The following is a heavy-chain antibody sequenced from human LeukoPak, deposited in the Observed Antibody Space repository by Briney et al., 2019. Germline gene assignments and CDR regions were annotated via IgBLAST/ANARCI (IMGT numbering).Heavy chain of an antibody. J-gene: IGHJ4*02. V-gene: IGHV5-10-1*01. CDR2: IDPSDSYT. CDR1: GYSFTSYW. Sequence: GESLKISCKGSGYSFTSYWISWVRQMPGKGLEWMGRIDPSDSYTNYSPSFQGHVTISADKPISTAYLQWSSLKASDTAMYYCARHTGIAAAGYYWGQGTLVTVSS. CDR3: ARHTGIAAAGYY. D-gene: IGHD6-13*01.